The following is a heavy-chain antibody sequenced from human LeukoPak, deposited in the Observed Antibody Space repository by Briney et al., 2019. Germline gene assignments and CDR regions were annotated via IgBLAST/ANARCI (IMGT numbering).Heavy chain of an antibody. CDR2: IYYSGST. CDR3: ARDTEQRIDAFDI. Sequence: PSQTLSLTCTVSGGSISSGAYYWSWIRQHPGKGLEWIGYIYYSGSTYYNPSLKSRVTISVDTSKNQFSLNLSSVTAADTAVYYCARDTEQRIDAFDIWGQGTVVTVSS. CDR1: GGSISSGAYY. V-gene: IGHV4-31*03. J-gene: IGHJ3*02. D-gene: IGHD6-25*01.